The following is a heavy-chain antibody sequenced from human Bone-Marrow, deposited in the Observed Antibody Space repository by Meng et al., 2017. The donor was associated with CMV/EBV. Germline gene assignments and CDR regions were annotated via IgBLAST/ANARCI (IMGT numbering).Heavy chain of an antibody. J-gene: IGHJ5*02. D-gene: IGHD5-12*01. V-gene: IGHV1-18*01. Sequence: ASVKVSCKASGYTFTSYGISWVRQAPGQGLEWMGWISAYNGNTNYAQKLQGRVTMTTDTSTSTAYMELRSLRSDDTAVYYCARESSGYVGDGWFDPWGQGTLVTVSS. CDR3: ARESSGYVGDGWFDP. CDR1: GYTFTSYG. CDR2: ISAYNGNT.